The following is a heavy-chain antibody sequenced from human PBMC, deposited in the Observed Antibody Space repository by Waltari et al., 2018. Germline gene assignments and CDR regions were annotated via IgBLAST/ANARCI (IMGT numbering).Heavy chain of an antibody. V-gene: IGHV4-59*11. D-gene: IGHD3-10*01. CDR1: GGSISSHY. CDR3: ARVKVSGSYSKGGYYYYYYGMDV. J-gene: IGHJ6*02. Sequence: QVQLQESGPGLVKPSETLSLTCTVSGGSISSHYWSWIRQPPGKGLEWIGYIYYSGSTNYTPPPKSRFTISVDTAKNQFSLKLSSGTTADTAVYYCARVKVSGSYSKGGYYYYYYGMDVWGQGTTVTGSS. CDR2: IYYSGST.